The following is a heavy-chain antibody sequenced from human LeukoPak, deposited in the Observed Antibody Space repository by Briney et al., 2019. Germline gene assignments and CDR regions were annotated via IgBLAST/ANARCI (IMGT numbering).Heavy chain of an antibody. Sequence: GGSLRLSCAASGFTFSSYWMSWVRQAPGKGLEWVANIKQDGSEKYYVDSVKVRFTISRDNAKNSLYLQMNSLRAEDTAVYYCARDRKAAHRDNNWFNPWGQGTLVTVSS. CDR3: ARDRKAAHRDNNWFNP. CDR2: IKQDGSEK. CDR1: GFTFSSYW. J-gene: IGHJ5*02. D-gene: IGHD6-6*01. V-gene: IGHV3-7*01.